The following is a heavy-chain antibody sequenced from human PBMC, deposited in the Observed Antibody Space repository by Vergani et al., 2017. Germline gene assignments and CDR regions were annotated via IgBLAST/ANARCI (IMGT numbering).Heavy chain of an antibody. J-gene: IGHJ4*02. CDR3: ARDQPVMVRGVIIALDY. V-gene: IGHV1-18*01. D-gene: IGHD3-10*01. CDR1: GYTFTSYG. CDR2: ISAYNGNT. Sequence: QVQLVQSGAEVKKPGASVKVSCKASGYTFTSYGISWVRQAPGQGLEWMGWISAYNGNTNYAQKLQGRVTMTTDTYTSTAYMELRSLRSDDTAVYYCARDQPVMVRGVIIALDYWGQGTLVTVSS.